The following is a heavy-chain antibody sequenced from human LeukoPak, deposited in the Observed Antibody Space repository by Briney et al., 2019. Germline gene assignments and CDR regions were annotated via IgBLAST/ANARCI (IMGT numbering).Heavy chain of an antibody. CDR3: AREGYYYDSTGYTYYFDY. CDR1: GFTFSDYY. V-gene: IGHV3-48*01. Sequence: PGGSLRLSCAASGFTFSDYYMNWVRQAPGKGLEWVSYISSSSSIEYYADSVKGRFTISRDNAKNSLYLQMNSLRAEDTAVYYCAREGYYYDSTGYTYYFDYWGQGTLVTVSS. J-gene: IGHJ4*02. D-gene: IGHD3-22*01. CDR2: ISSSSSIE.